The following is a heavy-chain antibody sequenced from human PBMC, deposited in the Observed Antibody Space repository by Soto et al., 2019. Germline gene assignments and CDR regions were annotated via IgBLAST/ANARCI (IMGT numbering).Heavy chain of an antibody. Sequence: QLQLLESGPGLVKASETLSLTCNVSGGSISTSRSYWAWIRQPPGKGLEWLANIFYSGSTSYNPSIASRVTVSVDTSKNEFSLKLRSVTAADTAVYYCARQPTTGDTDLWFDPWGQGTLVTVSS. D-gene: IGHD2-21*01. V-gene: IGHV4-39*01. J-gene: IGHJ5*02. CDR2: IFYSGST. CDR1: GGSISTSRSY. CDR3: ARQPTTGDTDLWFDP.